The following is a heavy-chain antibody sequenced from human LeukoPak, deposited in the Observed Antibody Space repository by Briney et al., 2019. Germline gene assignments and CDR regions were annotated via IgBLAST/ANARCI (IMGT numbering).Heavy chain of an antibody. D-gene: IGHD3-10*01. Sequence: ASVKVSCKASGYTFTTYDINWVRQASGQGLEWMGWMNPHSGNTGYAQKFQGRVTMTRDTSTNTAYMELSSLTSDDTAVYYCTRAPVPGNYWGQGTLVTVSS. J-gene: IGHJ4*02. CDR2: MNPHSGNT. CDR1: GYTFTTYD. V-gene: IGHV1-8*01. CDR3: TRAPVPGNY.